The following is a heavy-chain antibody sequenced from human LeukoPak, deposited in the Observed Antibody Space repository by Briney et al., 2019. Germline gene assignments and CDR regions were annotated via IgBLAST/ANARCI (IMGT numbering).Heavy chain of an antibody. CDR1: GFTFSSYG. D-gene: IGHD2-15*01. J-gene: IGHJ3*02. Sequence: GGSLRLSCAASGFTFSSYGMHWVRQAPGKGLEWVAVISYDGSNKYYADSVKGRFTISRDNSKNTLYLKMNSLRAEDTAVYYCAKGTKLGYCSGGSCFNAFDIWGQGTMVTVSS. CDR3: AKGTKLGYCSGGSCFNAFDI. V-gene: IGHV3-30*18. CDR2: ISYDGSNK.